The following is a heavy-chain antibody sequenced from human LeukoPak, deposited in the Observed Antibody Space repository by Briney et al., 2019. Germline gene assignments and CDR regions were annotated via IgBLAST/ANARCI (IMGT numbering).Heavy chain of an antibody. D-gene: IGHD6-13*01. Sequence: GGSLRLSCAASGFTFSSYSMNWVRQAPGKGLEWVSSISSSSSYIYYADSVKGRFTISRDNAKSSLYLQMNSLRAEDTAVYYCARDLAAAGIDYWGQGTLVTVSS. V-gene: IGHV3-21*01. J-gene: IGHJ4*02. CDR3: ARDLAAAGIDY. CDR2: ISSSSSYI. CDR1: GFTFSSYS.